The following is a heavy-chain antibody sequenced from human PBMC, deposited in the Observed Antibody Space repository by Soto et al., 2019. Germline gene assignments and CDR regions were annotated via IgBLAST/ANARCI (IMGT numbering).Heavy chain of an antibody. V-gene: IGHV4-34*01. Sequence: SETLSLTCAVYGGSFSGYYWSWIRQPPGKGLEWIGKINHSGSTNYNPSLKSRVTILVDTSKNQFSLKLSSVTAADTAVYYCARRGDFYDTSGDAFDIWGQGTMVTVSS. CDR2: INHSGST. CDR3: ARRGDFYDTSGDAFDI. CDR1: GGSFSGYY. J-gene: IGHJ3*02. D-gene: IGHD3-22*01.